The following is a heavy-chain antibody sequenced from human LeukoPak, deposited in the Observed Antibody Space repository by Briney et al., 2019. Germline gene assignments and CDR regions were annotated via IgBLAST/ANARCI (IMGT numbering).Heavy chain of an antibody. D-gene: IGHD5-18*01. J-gene: IGHJ4*02. Sequence: ASVKVSCKASGYTFTGYYMHWVRQAPGQGLEWMGWINPNSGGTNYAQKFQGRVTMTRDTSISTAYMELSRLTSDDTAVYYCARDLDYSYGYAGYYFDYWGQGTLVTVSS. CDR3: ARDLDYSYGYAGYYFDY. V-gene: IGHV1-2*02. CDR1: GYTFTGYY. CDR2: INPNSGGT.